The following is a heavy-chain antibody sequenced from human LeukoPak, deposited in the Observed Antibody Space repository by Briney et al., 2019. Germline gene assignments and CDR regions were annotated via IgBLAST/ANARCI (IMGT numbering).Heavy chain of an antibody. J-gene: IGHJ4*02. D-gene: IGHD6-19*01. V-gene: IGHV4-59*08. Sequence: SETLSLTCTVSGGSISSYYWSWTRQPPGKGLEWIGYIYYSGSTNYNPSLKSRVTISVDTSKNQFSLKLSSVTAADTAVYYRARLSSSGWCYFDYWGQGTLVTVSS. CDR3: ARLSSSGWCYFDY. CDR2: IYYSGST. CDR1: GGSISSYY.